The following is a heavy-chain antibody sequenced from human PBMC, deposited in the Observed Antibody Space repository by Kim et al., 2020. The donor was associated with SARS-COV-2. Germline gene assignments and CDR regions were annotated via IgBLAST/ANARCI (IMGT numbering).Heavy chain of an antibody. CDR3: AKDQSRRYGYFDY. J-gene: IGHJ4*02. Sequence: YADTGKGRCTSSRDNSKNTLYLQMNSLRAEDTAVYYCAKDQSRRYGYFDYWGQGTLVTVSS. V-gene: IGHV3-30*02. D-gene: IGHD4-17*01.